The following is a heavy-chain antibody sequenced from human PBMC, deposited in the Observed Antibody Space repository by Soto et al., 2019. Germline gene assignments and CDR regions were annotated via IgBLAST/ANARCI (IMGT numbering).Heavy chain of an antibody. Sequence: QVQLQESGPGLVKPSGTLSLTCAVSGGSISSSNWWSWVRQPPGKGLEWIGEIYHGGSTNHNPSLQSRDTTSVDTSKNQFSLKLSSVPAAGAAVYYCARVLVRGVLYWGQGTLVTVSS. CDR2: IYHGGST. J-gene: IGHJ4*02. D-gene: IGHD3-10*01. V-gene: IGHV4-4*02. CDR1: GGSISSSNW. CDR3: ARVLVRGVLY.